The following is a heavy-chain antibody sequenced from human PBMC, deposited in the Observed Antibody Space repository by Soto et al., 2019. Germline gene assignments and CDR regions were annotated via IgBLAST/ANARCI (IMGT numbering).Heavy chain of an antibody. J-gene: IGHJ6*02. CDR2: ISSSGSTI. Sequence: QVQLVESGGGLVKPGGSLRLSCAASGFTFSDYYMSWIRQAPGKGLEWVSYISSSGSTIYYADSVKGRFTISRDNGKNSLYLQMNSLRAEDTAVYYCARVPPIDYDSSGYYRNYYYYGMDVWGQGTTVTVSS. D-gene: IGHD3-22*01. V-gene: IGHV3-11*01. CDR1: GFTFSDYY. CDR3: ARVPPIDYDSSGYYRNYYYYGMDV.